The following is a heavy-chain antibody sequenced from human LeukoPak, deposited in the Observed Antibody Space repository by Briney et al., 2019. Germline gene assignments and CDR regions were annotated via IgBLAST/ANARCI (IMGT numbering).Heavy chain of an antibody. CDR1: GFTFSNYE. J-gene: IGHJ4*02. CDR2: ISSSGTTV. D-gene: IGHD3-22*01. Sequence: GGSLTLSCAASGFTFSNYEMNWVRQAPGKGLEWISYISSSGTTVFYADSVRGRFTISRDNAKNSVYLQMNSLRGDDTAVYYCARDDLIEAPFDFWGQGTLVTVSS. CDR3: ARDDLIEAPFDF. V-gene: IGHV3-48*03.